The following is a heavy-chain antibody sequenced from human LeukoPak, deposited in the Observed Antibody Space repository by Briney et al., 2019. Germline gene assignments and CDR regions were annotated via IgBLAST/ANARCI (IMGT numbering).Heavy chain of an antibody. CDR2: ISGSSSYK. Sequence: KPGGSLRLSCAASGFIFSHYSMNWVRQAPGKGLEWVSSISGSSSYKYHADSVKGRFTISRDNAKRSLYLQMNSLRAEDTAVYYCARDEEEYCSGGSCSSFRYWGQGTLVTISS. D-gene: IGHD2-15*01. CDR3: ARDEEEYCSGGSCSSFRY. V-gene: IGHV3-21*01. J-gene: IGHJ4*02. CDR1: GFIFSHYS.